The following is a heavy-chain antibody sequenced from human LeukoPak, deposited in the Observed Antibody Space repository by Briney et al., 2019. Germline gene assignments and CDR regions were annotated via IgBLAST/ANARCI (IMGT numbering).Heavy chain of an antibody. Sequence: ASVKVSFKASGYTFTNYGISWVRQAPGQGLEWMGWISGYNGNTNYAVKLPGRVSVTTDISTSTAYMELRSLRPDDTAVYYCARACTSTSCHENNWFDPWGQGTLVTVSS. J-gene: IGHJ5*02. CDR1: GYTFTNYG. CDR3: ARACTSTSCHENNWFDP. CDR2: ISGYNGNT. D-gene: IGHD2-2*01. V-gene: IGHV1-18*01.